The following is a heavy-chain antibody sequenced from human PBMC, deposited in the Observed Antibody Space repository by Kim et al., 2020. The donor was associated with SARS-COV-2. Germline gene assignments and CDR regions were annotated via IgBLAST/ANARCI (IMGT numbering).Heavy chain of an antibody. V-gene: IGHV3-74*01. CDR3: AKLPPGD. D-gene: IGHD1-1*01. CDR1: GFSVDTYW. J-gene: IGHJ4*02. CDR2: IKSDGSSA. Sequence: GGSLRLSCVVSGFSVDTYWIYWVRQAPGKGLVWVSRIKSDGSSASYADSVKGRFTISRDSAKNTVFLQMNSLRPEETAVYYCAKLPPGDWGQGTLVTVSS.